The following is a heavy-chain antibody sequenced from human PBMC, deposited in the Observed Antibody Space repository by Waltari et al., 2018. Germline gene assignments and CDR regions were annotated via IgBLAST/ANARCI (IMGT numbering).Heavy chain of an antibody. V-gene: IGHV4-59*01. CDR1: GGSISSYY. CDR3: AGADPLHWYFDL. Sequence: QVQLQESGPGLVKPSETLSPTCTVSGGSISSYYWSWIRQPPGKGLEWIGYIYYSGSTNYNPSLKSRVTISVDTSKNQFSLKLSSVTAADTAVYYCAGADPLHWYFDLWGRGTLVTVSS. CDR2: IYYSGST. J-gene: IGHJ2*01.